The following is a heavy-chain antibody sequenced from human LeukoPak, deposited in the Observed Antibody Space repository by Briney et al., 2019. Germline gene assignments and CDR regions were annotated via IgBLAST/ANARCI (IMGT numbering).Heavy chain of an antibody. Sequence: SVKVSCKASGYTFTSYGISWVRQAPGQGLEWMGGIIPIFGTANYAQKFQGRVTITADESTSTAYMELSSLRSEDTAVYYCARAWYYYDSSGYEIDYWGQGTLVTVSS. V-gene: IGHV1-69*13. J-gene: IGHJ4*02. D-gene: IGHD3-22*01. CDR3: ARAWYYYDSSGYEIDY. CDR2: IIPIFGTA. CDR1: GYTFTSYG.